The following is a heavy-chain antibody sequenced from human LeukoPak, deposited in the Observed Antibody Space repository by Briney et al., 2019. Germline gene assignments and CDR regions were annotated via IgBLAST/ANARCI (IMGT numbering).Heavy chain of an antibody. Sequence: GGSLRLSSAASGFSFSGYLMNWVRQPPGKGLEWVAIINQDGSEKYFLDSVKGRFTISRDNAKNSLYLQMNSLRAEDTGLYYCARDPSRRYTYGYGDSWGQGTLVTVSS. D-gene: IGHD5-18*01. V-gene: IGHV3-7*01. CDR2: INQDGSEK. CDR1: GFSFSGYL. J-gene: IGHJ4*02. CDR3: ARDPSRRYTYGYGDS.